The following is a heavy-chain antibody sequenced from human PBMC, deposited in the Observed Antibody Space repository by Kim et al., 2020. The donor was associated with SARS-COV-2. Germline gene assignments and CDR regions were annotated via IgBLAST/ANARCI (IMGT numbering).Heavy chain of an antibody. Sequence: SETLSLTCTVSGGSISSYYWSWIRQPPGKGLEWIGYIYYSGSTNYNPSLKSRVTISVDTSKNQFSLKLSSVTAADTAVYYCARDYPYYDILTGYHGNGMDAWGQGTTVTVSS. CDR2: IYYSGST. CDR3: ARDYPYYDILTGYHGNGMDA. J-gene: IGHJ6*02. CDR1: GGSISSYY. V-gene: IGHV4-59*13. D-gene: IGHD3-9*01.